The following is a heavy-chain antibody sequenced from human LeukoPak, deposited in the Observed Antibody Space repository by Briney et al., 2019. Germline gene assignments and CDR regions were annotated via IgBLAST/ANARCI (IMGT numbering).Heavy chain of an antibody. CDR1: GFTFSSYG. CDR3: XXXXXXXIVIVPAADDYYYMDV. D-gene: IGHD2-2*01. CDR2: ISAYNGNT. J-gene: IGHJ6*03. Sequence: GGSLRLSCAASGFTFSSYGITWVRQAPGQGLEWMGWISAYNGNTKYPQKLQGRVTMTTDTSTSTAYMELRSLRSDDTAVYYXXXXXXXXIVIVPAADDYYYMDVWGKGTTVTVSS. V-gene: IGHV1-18*01.